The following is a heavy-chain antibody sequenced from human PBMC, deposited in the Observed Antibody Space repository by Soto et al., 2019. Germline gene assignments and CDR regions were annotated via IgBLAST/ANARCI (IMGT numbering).Heavy chain of an antibody. CDR1: GGSISSSSYY. D-gene: IGHD6-19*01. Sequence: QLQLQESGPGLVKPSETLSLTCTVSGGSISSSSYYWGWIRQPPGKGMEWIGSIYYSGGTYYNPSRTSRVTVSVETFKNQFSLKLTSVTAGDTAVYYLARTLAVWFDPWGQGTLVTVSS. CDR2: IYYSGGT. V-gene: IGHV4-39*01. CDR3: ARTLAVWFDP. J-gene: IGHJ5*02.